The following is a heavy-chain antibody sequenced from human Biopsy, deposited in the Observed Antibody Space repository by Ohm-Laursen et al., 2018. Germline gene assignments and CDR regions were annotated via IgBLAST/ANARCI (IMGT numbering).Heavy chain of an antibody. J-gene: IGHJ4*02. V-gene: IGHV3-30*18. CDR1: GFTFSSYA. CDR3: AKIAFDSSGANTMRDY. Sequence: SLRLSCAASGFTFSSYAMEWVRQAPGKGLQWVAFISYDGSKKDYGDSVKGRFTISRDNSKNTLYLQMNNLRAEDTAVYYCAKIAFDSSGANTMRDYWGQGTLVTVFS. D-gene: IGHD3-22*01. CDR2: ISYDGSKK.